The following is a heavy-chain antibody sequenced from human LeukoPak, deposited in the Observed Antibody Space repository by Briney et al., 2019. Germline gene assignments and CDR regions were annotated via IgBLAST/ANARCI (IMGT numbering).Heavy chain of an antibody. V-gene: IGHV3-11*06. Sequence: KAGGSLRLSCAASGFTFSDYYMSWMRQAPGKGLEWLSHISSSSSFTHYADSVEGRFTISRDNAKNSLYLQMNSLRAEDTALYYCARDLFSGYDPRTFDLWSRGTLVTVSS. J-gene: IGHJ4*02. CDR1: GFTFSDYY. CDR2: ISSSSSFT. CDR3: ARDLFSGYDPRTFDL. D-gene: IGHD5-12*01.